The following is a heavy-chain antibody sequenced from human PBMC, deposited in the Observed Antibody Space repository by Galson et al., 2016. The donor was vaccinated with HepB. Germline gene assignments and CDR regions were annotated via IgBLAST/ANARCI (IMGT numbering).Heavy chain of an antibody. CDR3: ARVQAARPEVDC. J-gene: IGHJ4*02. Sequence: SLRLSCAASGFTFSSYAMHWVRQAPGKGLEWVAVISYDGSNKHYADSVKGRFTISRDNSKNTLYLQMKSQRAEYTAVYYGARVQAARPEVDCWGQGTLVTVSA. V-gene: IGHV3-30-3*01. CDR2: ISYDGSNK. D-gene: IGHD6-6*01. CDR1: GFTFSSYA.